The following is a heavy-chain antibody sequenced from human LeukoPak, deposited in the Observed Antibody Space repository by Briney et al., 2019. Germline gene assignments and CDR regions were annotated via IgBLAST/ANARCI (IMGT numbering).Heavy chain of an antibody. J-gene: IGHJ4*02. D-gene: IGHD4-17*01. CDR3: ARVFFDYGDYPPPPDY. V-gene: IGHV1-18*01. CDR1: GYTFTSYG. CDR2: ISAYNGNT. Sequence: GASVKVSCKASGYTFTSYGISWVRQAPGQGLEWMGWISAYNGNTNYAQKLQGRVTMTTDTSTSTAYMELRSLRSDDTAVYYCARVFFDYGDYPPPPDYWGQGTLVTVSS.